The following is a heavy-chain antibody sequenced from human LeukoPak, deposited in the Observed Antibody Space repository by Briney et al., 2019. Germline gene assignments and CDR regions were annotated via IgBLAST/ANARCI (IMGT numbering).Heavy chain of an antibody. D-gene: IGHD3-3*01. Sequence: ASVKVSCKASGYTFTSYDINWVRQATGQGLEWMGWMNPNSGNTGYAQKFQGRVTMTRNTSISTAYMELSSLRSEDTAVYYCAREGWKLRSFDYWGQGTLVTVSS. V-gene: IGHV1-8*01. CDR2: MNPNSGNT. J-gene: IGHJ4*02. CDR1: GYTFTSYD. CDR3: AREGWKLRSFDY.